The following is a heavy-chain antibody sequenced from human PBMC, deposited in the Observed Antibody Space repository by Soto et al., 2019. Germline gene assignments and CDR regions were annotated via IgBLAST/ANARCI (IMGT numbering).Heavy chain of an antibody. Sequence: SETLSLTCAVYGGSFSGYYWSWIRQPPGKGLEWIGEINHSGSTNYNPSLKSRVTISVDTSKNQFSLKLSSVTAADTAVYYCARGLGYSSGWFDPWGQGTLVTVSS. D-gene: IGHD6-25*01. V-gene: IGHV4-34*01. CDR1: GGSFSGYY. CDR2: INHSGST. J-gene: IGHJ5*02. CDR3: ARGLGYSSGWFDP.